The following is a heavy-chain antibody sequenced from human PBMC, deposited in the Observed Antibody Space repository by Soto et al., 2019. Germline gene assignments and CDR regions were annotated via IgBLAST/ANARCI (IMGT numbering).Heavy chain of an antibody. D-gene: IGHD2-2*01. CDR1: GFTFSSYG. CDR2: ISYDGSNK. CDR3: ANELPATDKYYYYYGRDV. J-gene: IGHJ6*04. V-gene: IGHV3-30*18. Sequence: QVQLVESGRGVVQPGRSLRLSCAASGFTFSSYGMHCVRQAPGKGLEWVAVISYDGSNKYYADSVKGRLTISRDNCKNTLYMQRNSLRAEDTAVYYCANELPATDKYYYYYGRDVWGDRSTVTVTS.